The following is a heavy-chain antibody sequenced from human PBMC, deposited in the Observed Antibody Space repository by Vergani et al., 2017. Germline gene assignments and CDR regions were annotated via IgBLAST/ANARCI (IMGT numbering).Heavy chain of an antibody. CDR1: GFTFSTYW. CDR2: IKQDGSEK. V-gene: IGHV3-7*03. D-gene: IGHD3-22*01. CDR3: ARSRNYYDSSGYPEXFQH. Sequence: EVQLVESGGGLVQPGGSLRLSCAASGFTFSTYWMTWVRQAPGKGLEWVANIKQDGSEKYYVDSVKGRFTISRDNAKNSLYLQMNSLRAEDTAVYYCARSRNYYDSSGYPEXFQHWGQGTLVTVSS. J-gene: IGHJ1*01.